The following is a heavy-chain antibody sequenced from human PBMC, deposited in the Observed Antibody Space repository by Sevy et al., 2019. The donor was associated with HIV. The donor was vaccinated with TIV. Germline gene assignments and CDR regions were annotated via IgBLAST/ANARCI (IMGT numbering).Heavy chain of an antibody. D-gene: IGHD5-12*01. CDR1: GFNFRTHA. V-gene: IGHV3-30-3*01. CDR2: ISSTGSHK. J-gene: IGHJ4*02. Sequence: GGSLRPSCAASGFNFRTHAMHWVRQPPGKGLEWVAVISSTGSHKYYANSVRGRFTISRDNSENTLSLQMNGLRLDDTGLYYCAREAGYTTTWSPGNYWGLGTLVTVSS. CDR3: AREAGYTTTWSPGNY.